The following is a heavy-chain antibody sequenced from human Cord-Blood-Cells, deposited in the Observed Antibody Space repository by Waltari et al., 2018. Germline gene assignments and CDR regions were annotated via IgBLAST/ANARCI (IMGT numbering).Heavy chain of an antibody. CDR2: INHSGST. Sequence: QVQLQQWGAGLLKPSETLSLTCAVYGGSFSGYYLFWIRPPPGKGLEWIGEINHSGSTNYNPSLKSRVTISVDTSKNQFSLKLSSVTAADTAVYYCARYSTDSSGYYFDYWGQGTLVTVSS. CDR3: ARYSTDSSGYYFDY. CDR1: GGSFSGYY. J-gene: IGHJ4*02. D-gene: IGHD3-22*01. V-gene: IGHV4-34*01.